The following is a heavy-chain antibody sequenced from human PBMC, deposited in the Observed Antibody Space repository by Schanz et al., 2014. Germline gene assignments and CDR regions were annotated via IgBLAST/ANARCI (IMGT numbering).Heavy chain of an antibody. CDR3: ARSAGRDFWSGYYTRFDY. D-gene: IGHD3-3*01. Sequence: QIQLVQSGPEVKKPGASVKVSCKASGYTFTSYGISWVRQAPGQGLEWMGWISVYNHNKEYAQKFQGRVTMTTDTSTSTAYMALTDLRSDDTAVYYCARSAGRDFWSGYYTRFDYWGQGTLVTVSS. CDR1: GYTFTSYG. V-gene: IGHV1-18*01. CDR2: ISVYNHNK. J-gene: IGHJ4*02.